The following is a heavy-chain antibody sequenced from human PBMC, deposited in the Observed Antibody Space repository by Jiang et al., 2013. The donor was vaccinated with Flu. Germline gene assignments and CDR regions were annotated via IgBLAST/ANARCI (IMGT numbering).Heavy chain of an antibody. CDR2: ISAYNGNT. D-gene: IGHD2-2*01. V-gene: IGHV1-18*01. CDR1: GYTFTSYD. Sequence: GAEVKKPGASVKVSCKASGYTFTSYDINWVRQATGQGLEWMGWISAYNGNTNYAQKLQGRVTMTTDTSTSTAYMELRSLRSDDTAVYYCARGDIVVVPAAIDYYGMDVWGQGTTVTVSS. J-gene: IGHJ6*02. CDR3: ARGDIVVVPAAIDYYGMDV.